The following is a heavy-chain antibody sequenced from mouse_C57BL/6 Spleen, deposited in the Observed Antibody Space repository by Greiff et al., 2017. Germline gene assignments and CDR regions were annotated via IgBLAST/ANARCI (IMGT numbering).Heavy chain of an antibody. CDR2: IDPSDSYT. V-gene: IGHV1-69*01. CDR1: GYTFTSYW. Sequence: VQLQQPGAELVMPGASVKLSCKASGYTFTSYWMHWVKQRPGQGLEWIGEIDPSDSYTNYNQKFKGKSTLAVDKSSSTAYMQLSSLTSEDSAVYYCAREVYDGSWYFDVWGTGTTVTVSS. D-gene: IGHD2-3*01. J-gene: IGHJ1*03. CDR3: AREVYDGSWYFDV.